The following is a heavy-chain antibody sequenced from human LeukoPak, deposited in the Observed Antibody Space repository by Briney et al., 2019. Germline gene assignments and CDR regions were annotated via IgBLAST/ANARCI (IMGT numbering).Heavy chain of an antibody. CDR3: ARLRYFDWSFDY. CDR2: IYHSGST. Sequence: TSGTLSLTCAVSGGSISSSNWWSWVRQPPGKGLEWIGEIYHSGSTNYNPSLKSRVTISVDKSKNQFSLKLSSVTAADTAVYHCARLRYFDWSFDYWGQGTLVTVSS. CDR1: GGSISSSNW. V-gene: IGHV4-4*02. J-gene: IGHJ4*02. D-gene: IGHD3-9*01.